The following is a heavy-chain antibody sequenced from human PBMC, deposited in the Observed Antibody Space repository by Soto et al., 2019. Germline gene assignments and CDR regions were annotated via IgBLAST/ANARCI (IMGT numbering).Heavy chain of an antibody. J-gene: IGHJ5*02. D-gene: IGHD2-8*02. CDR1: GYTFTYRY. Sequence: SVKVSCKASGYTFTYRYLHWVRQAPGQALEWMGWITPFNGNTNYAQKFQDRVTITRDRSMSTAYRELSSLRSEDTAMYYCARRNYPVIFTGGWFDPWGQGTLVTVSS. CDR2: ITPFNGNT. CDR3: ARRNYPVIFTGGWFDP. V-gene: IGHV1-45*02.